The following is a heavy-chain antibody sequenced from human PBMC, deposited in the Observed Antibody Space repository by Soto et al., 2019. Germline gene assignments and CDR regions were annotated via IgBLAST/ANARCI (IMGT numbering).Heavy chain of an antibody. CDR3: AREKVGTTFFDN. D-gene: IGHD1-1*01. V-gene: IGHV4-38-2*02. J-gene: IGHJ4*02. CDR1: GFAISRGYY. Sequence: SETLSLTCSVSGFAISRGYYWSWVRQPPGKGLEWIGSIYPSVSSYHNPSLATRLRLSIDTSKNQFTLNLTSVTAADTALYFSAREKVGTTFFDNWGQGXQVTVSS. CDR2: IYPSVSS.